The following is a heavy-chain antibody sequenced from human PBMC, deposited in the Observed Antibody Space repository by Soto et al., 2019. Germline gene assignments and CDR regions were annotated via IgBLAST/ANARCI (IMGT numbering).Heavy chain of an antibody. CDR1: GVTSSSYW. CDR3: ARDIPKGASYLDS. Sequence: RVSCVVSGVTSSSYWMTWVRQTPGRGLEWVANIEEDGDTKNYVDSVKGRFTISRDNAMKSLNLQMNSLRVEDTAVYYCARDIPKGASYLDSWGQGTLVTVSS. CDR2: IEEDGDTK. J-gene: IGHJ4*02. V-gene: IGHV3-7*01. D-gene: IGHD1-26*01.